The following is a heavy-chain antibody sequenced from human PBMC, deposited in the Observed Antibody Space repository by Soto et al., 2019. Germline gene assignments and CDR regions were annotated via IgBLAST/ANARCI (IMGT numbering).Heavy chain of an antibody. J-gene: IGHJ5*02. V-gene: IGHV5-51*01. D-gene: IGHD4-4*01. Sequence: GESLKISGKTSGYSLTTYWFAWVLQMPWKGLEWMGIIYPSDSDTIYSPSAQGHFTISADKSIKTAYLQWSSLKASDTAIYYCATTFDYNGYFDPWGQGTQVTVSS. CDR2: IYPSDSDT. CDR3: ATTFDYNGYFDP. CDR1: GYSLTTYW.